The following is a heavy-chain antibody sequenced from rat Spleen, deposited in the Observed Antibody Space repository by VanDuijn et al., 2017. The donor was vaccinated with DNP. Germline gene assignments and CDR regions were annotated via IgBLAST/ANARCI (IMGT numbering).Heavy chain of an antibody. J-gene: IGHJ1*01. CDR3: ARGLNYGGYNYYWYFDF. CDR1: GYSITSNY. Sequence: EVQLQESGPGLVKPSQSLSLTCSVTGYSITSNYWGWIRKFPGNKMEWIGHISYSGGTSYNPSLKSRISITRDPSKSQFFLQLNSVTTEDTATYYCARGLNYGGYNYYWYFDFWGPGTMVTVSS. V-gene: IGHV3-1*01. CDR2: ISYSGGT. D-gene: IGHD1-11*01.